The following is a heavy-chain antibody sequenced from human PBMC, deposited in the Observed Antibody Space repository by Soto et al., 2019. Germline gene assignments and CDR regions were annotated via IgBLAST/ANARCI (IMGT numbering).Heavy chain of an antibody. D-gene: IGHD3-10*01. CDR2: ISYDGSNT. J-gene: IGHJ4*02. V-gene: IGHV3-30*04. Sequence: GSLRLSCAASGFTFSRHAIHWVRQAPGKGLEWVAVISYDGSNTYYVDSVKGRFTISRDNSKNTLYLQMNSLRDEDTAVYYCVRSRSGAVADSFDYWGQGTLVTVSS. CDR1: GFTFSRHA. CDR3: VRSRSGAVADSFDY.